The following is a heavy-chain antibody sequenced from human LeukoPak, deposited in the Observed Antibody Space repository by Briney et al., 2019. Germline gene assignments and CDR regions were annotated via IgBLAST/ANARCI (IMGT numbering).Heavy chain of an antibody. Sequence: PGGSLRLSCAASGFTFSSYAMSWVRQAPGKGLEWVSAISGNGGNTFYADSVKGRFTISRDNSKNTLHLQMDSLRAEDTAVYYCAKDASIGVVIDYWGQGTLVTVSS. CDR2: ISGNGGNT. D-gene: IGHD2-15*01. CDR3: AKDASIGVVIDY. CDR1: GFTFSSYA. V-gene: IGHV3-23*01. J-gene: IGHJ4*02.